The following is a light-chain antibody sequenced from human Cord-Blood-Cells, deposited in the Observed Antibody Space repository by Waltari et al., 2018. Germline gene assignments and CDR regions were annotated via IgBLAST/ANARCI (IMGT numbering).Light chain of an antibody. CDR3: QQYYSTPFT. J-gene: IGKJ3*01. V-gene: IGKV4-1*01. CDR2: WAS. Sequence: DSVMTKSPDSLAVSLGARATINCKSSKSVLYSSNNKNYLPWYQQKPGQPPKLLIYWASTRESGVPDRFSGSGSGTDFTLTISGLQAEDVAVDYCQQYYSTPFTFGPGTKVDIK. CDR1: KSVLYSSNNKNY.